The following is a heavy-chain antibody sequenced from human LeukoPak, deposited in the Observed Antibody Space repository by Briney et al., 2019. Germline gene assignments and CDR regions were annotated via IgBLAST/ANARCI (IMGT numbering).Heavy chain of an antibody. CDR3: ARGKGNYGDPASFDY. D-gene: IGHD4-17*01. CDR1: GYTSNTYG. J-gene: IGHJ4*02. CDR2: ISGYNGKT. Sequence: ASVKVSCKASGYTSNTYGITWVRQAPGQGLEWMGWISGYNGKTKYAQKLQGRVTMTTDTSTSTVYMEVRSLRSDDTAVYYCARGKGNYGDPASFDYWGQGTLVTVSS. V-gene: IGHV1-18*01.